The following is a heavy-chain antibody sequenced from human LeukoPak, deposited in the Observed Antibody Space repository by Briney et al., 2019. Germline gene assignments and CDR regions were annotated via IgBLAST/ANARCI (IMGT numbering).Heavy chain of an antibody. J-gene: IGHJ4*02. V-gene: IGHV3-7*01. CDR2: IKQDESEK. CDR3: ERLRSGGGVTGFDY. Sequence: GGSLRLSCAASGFTYSSFWMSWVRQAPGKGLEWVANIKQDESEKNYVDSVRGRFTVSRDNAKNSLYLQMNSLRVEDTAVYYCERLRSGGGVTGFDYWGQGTLVTVSS. D-gene: IGHD2-21*02. CDR1: GFTYSSFW.